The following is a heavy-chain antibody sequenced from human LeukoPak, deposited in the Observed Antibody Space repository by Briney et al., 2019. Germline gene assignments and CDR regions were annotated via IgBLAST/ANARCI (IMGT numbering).Heavy chain of an antibody. CDR1: GGSISSSSYY. D-gene: IGHD2-15*01. J-gene: IGHJ3*02. Sequence: SETLSLTCTVSGGSISSSSYYWGWIRQPPGKGLEWIGSIYYSGSTYYNPSLKSRVTISVDTSKNQFSLKLSSVTAADTAVYYCALVVAATLRVNDAFDIWGQGTMVTVSS. CDR3: ALVVAATLRVNDAFDI. V-gene: IGHV4-39*07. CDR2: IYYSGST.